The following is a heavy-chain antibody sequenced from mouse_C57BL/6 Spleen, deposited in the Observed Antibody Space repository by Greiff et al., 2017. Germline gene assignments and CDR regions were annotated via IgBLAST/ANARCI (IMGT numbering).Heavy chain of an antibody. D-gene: IGHD1-1*01. Sequence: QVQLQQPGAELVMPGASVKLSCKASGYTFTSYWMHWVKQRPGQGLEWIGEIDPSDSYTNYNQKFTGKSTFTVDKSSSTAYMQLSSLTAEDSAVYYCARSLVYYYGSRDYWGQGTTLTGSS. CDR2: IDPSDSYT. CDR3: ARSLVYYYGSRDY. V-gene: IGHV1-69*01. J-gene: IGHJ2*01. CDR1: GYTFTSYW.